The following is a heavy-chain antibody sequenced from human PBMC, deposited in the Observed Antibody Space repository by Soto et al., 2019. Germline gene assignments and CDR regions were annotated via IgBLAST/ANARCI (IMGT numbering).Heavy chain of an antibody. CDR3: ARDRLYYGSGSYWIGEADASDI. D-gene: IGHD3-10*01. CDR1: GYTFTGYY. V-gene: IGHV1-2*02. J-gene: IGHJ3*02. Sequence: QVQLVQSGAEVMRPGASVKVSCKASGYTFTGYYIHWVRQAPGQGLEWMGWINPNSGGTNYEQKFQGRVTMTRDRSISTAYMELRRLRSDDTAVYYCARDRLYYGSGSYWIGEADASDIWGQGTMVTVSS. CDR2: INPNSGGT.